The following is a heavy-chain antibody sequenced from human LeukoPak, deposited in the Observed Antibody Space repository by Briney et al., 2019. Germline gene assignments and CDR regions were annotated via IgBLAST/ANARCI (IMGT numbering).Heavy chain of an antibody. Sequence: SETLSLTCAVYGGSFSGYYWSWIRQPPGKGLEWIGETNHSGSTNYNPSLKSRVTISVDTSKNQFSLKLSSVTAADTAVYYCARGYRRYSSAGGAPYWYFDLWGRGTLVTVSS. CDR3: ARGYRRYSSAGGAPYWYFDL. V-gene: IGHV4-34*01. CDR1: GGSFSGYY. J-gene: IGHJ2*01. D-gene: IGHD6-19*01. CDR2: TNHSGST.